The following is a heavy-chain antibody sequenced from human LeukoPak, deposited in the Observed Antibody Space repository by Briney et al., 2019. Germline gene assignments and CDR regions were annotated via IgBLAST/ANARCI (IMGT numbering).Heavy chain of an antibody. D-gene: IGHD6-13*01. CDR1: GYTFTGYY. Sequence: ASVTVSCMASGYTFTGYYMHWVRQAPGQGLEGMGWINPNSGGTNYAQKCQGRVTMTRDTSISTAYMELSRLRSDDTAVYYCARDKGGIDDYWGQGTLVTVSS. V-gene: IGHV1-2*02. CDR3: ARDKGGIDDY. J-gene: IGHJ4*02. CDR2: INPNSGGT.